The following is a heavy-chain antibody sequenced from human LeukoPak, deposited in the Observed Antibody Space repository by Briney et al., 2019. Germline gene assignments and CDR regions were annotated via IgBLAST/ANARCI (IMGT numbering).Heavy chain of an antibody. CDR3: ARDANYYDSSGVDY. V-gene: IGHV3-21*01. CDR1: GFTFSSYS. Sequence: GSLRLSCAASGFTFSSYSMNWVRQAPGKGLEWVSSISSGSSYINYADSVKGRFTISRDNAKNSLYLQMNSLRAEDTAVYYCARDANYYDSSGVDYWGQGTLVTVSS. J-gene: IGHJ4*02. CDR2: ISSGSSYI. D-gene: IGHD3-22*01.